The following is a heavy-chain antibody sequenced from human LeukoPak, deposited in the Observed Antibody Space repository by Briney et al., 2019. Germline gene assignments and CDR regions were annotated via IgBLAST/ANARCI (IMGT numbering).Heavy chain of an antibody. CDR1: GFTFSSYG. CDR3: AKDFIAMSDWEPLGY. Sequence: GGSLRLSCAASGFTFSSYGMHWVRQAPGKGLEWVAFIRYDGNNKYYADSVKGRFTISRDNSKNTLYLQMNSLRDEDTAVYYCAKDFIAMSDWEPLGYWGQGILVTVSS. J-gene: IGHJ4*02. D-gene: IGHD1-26*01. CDR2: IRYDGNNK. V-gene: IGHV3-30*02.